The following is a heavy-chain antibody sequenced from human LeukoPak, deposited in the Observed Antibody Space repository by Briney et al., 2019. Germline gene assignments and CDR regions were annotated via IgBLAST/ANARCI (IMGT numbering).Heavy chain of an antibody. V-gene: IGHV3-7*01. CDR2: VNPDMSEK. CDR3: ARDGLPVALDK. Sequence: GGSLRLSCAASGFTFNRHWMTWVRQAPGKGLEWIANVNPDMSEKNYVESVKGRFTISRDKVKNSLYLQMNSLRGDDTAVYYCARDGLPVALDKWGQGTLVTISS. D-gene: IGHD2-2*01. CDR1: GFTFNRHW. J-gene: IGHJ4*02.